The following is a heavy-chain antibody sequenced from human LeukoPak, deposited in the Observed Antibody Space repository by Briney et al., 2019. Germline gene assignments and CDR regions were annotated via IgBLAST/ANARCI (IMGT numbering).Heavy chain of an antibody. J-gene: IGHJ3*02. CDR2: IYYSGST. CDR3: ASGYGAFDI. V-gene: IGHV4-59*01. Sequence: PSETLSLTCTVSGGSISNYYWNWIRQPPGKGLEWIGYIYYSGSTAYNPSLKSRLTISLDTSKNQFSLKLSSVTAADTAVYYCASGYGAFDIWGQGTMVTVSS. D-gene: IGHD6-13*01. CDR1: GGSISNYY.